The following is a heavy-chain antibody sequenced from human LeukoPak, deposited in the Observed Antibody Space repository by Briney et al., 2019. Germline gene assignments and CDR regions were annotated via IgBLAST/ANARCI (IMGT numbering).Heavy chain of an antibody. D-gene: IGHD1-26*01. Sequence: SETLSLTCTVSGGSISSSSYYWGWIRQPPGKGLEWIGSVYYSGSTYYNPSLKSRVTISVDTSKNQFSLKLSSVTAADTAVYYCARRLVGARLWKSEFDYWGQGTLVTVSS. J-gene: IGHJ4*02. CDR1: GGSISSSSYY. CDR3: ARRLVGARLWKSEFDY. V-gene: IGHV4-39*01. CDR2: VYYSGST.